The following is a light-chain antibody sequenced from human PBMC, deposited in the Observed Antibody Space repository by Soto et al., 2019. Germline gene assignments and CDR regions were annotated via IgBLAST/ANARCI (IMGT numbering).Light chain of an antibody. CDR1: QSIGTY. CDR2: GAS. Sequence: DIQMTQSPSSLSASVGDRVTITCRASQSIGTYLNWYQQTPGKAPHLLIFGASTLQSGVPSRFIGYGSGTEFTLTINSVRPEDFATYFCQQSYSDFRTFGQGTKVEI. CDR3: QQSYSDFRT. V-gene: IGKV1-39*01. J-gene: IGKJ1*01.